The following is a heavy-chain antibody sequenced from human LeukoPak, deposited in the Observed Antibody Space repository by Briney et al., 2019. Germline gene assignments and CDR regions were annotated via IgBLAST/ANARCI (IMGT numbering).Heavy chain of an antibody. CDR1: GFTFSSYE. CDR2: ISSSGSTI. D-gene: IGHD1-1*01. Sequence: PGGSLRLSCAASGFTFSSYEMNWVRQAPGKGLEWVSYISSSGSTIYYADSVKGRFTISRDNAKNSLYLQMNSLRAEDTAVYYCARDMTQLELGDYYYYMDVWGKGTTVTVSS. V-gene: IGHV3-48*03. J-gene: IGHJ6*03. CDR3: ARDMTQLELGDYYYYMDV.